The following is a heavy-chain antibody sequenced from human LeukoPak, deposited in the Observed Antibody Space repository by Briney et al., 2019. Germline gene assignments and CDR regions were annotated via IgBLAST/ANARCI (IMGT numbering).Heavy chain of an antibody. V-gene: IGHV4-39*07. J-gene: IGHJ6*03. Sequence: NPSETLSLTCTVSGGSISSSSYYWGWIRQPPGKGLEWIGSIYHSGSTYYNPSLKSRVTISVDTSKNQFSLKLSSVTAADTAVYYCARASTVLRYFDWLITKEYYYYMDVWGKGTTVTVSS. CDR1: GGSISSSSYY. CDR2: IYHSGST. D-gene: IGHD3-9*01. CDR3: ARASTVLRYFDWLITKEYYYYMDV.